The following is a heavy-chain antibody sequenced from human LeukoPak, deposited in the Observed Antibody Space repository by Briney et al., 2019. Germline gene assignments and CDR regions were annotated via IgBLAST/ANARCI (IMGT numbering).Heavy chain of an antibody. Sequence: ASVKVSCKASGYTFTNYDINWVRQATGQGLEWMGYMKPNSGNTGYAQKFQGRVTMTRDTSISTAYMELSSLTSEDTAVYYCARGDCSSTSCYWNAFGIWGQGTMVTVSS. J-gene: IGHJ3*02. D-gene: IGHD2-2*01. CDR2: MKPNSGNT. V-gene: IGHV1-8*01. CDR3: ARGDCSSTSCYWNAFGI. CDR1: GYTFTNYD.